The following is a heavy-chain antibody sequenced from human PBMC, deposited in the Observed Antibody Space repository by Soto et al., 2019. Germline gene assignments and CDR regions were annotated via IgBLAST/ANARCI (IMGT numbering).Heavy chain of an antibody. V-gene: IGHV4-59*08. CDR3: ARHRGVSRGSGYNWFDP. CDR2: IYYSGRT. Sequence: PSETLSLTCTVSGGSISSYYWSWIRQPPGKGLEWIGYIYYSGRTNYNPSLKSRVNISVDTSKNQFSLKLSSVTAADTAVYYCARHRGVSRGSGYNWFDPWGQGTLVTVSS. CDR1: GGSISSYY. D-gene: IGHD3-16*01. J-gene: IGHJ5*02.